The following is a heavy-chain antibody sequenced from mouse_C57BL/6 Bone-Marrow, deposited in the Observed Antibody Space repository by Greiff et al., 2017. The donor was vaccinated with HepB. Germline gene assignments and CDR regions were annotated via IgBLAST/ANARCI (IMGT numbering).Heavy chain of an antibody. CDR3: ARGYPFAY. CDR2: ISYDGSN. J-gene: IGHJ3*01. D-gene: IGHD2-14*01. V-gene: IGHV3-6*01. Sequence: DVHLVESGPGLVKPSQSLSLTCSVTGYSITSGYYWNWIRQFPGNKLEWMGYISYDGSNNYNPSLKNRISITRDTSKNQFFLKLNSVTTEDTATYYCARGYPFAYWGQGTLVTVSA. CDR1: GYSITSGYY.